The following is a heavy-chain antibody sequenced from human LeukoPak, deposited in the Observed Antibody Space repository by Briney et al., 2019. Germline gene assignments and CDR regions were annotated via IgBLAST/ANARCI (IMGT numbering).Heavy chain of an antibody. D-gene: IGHD2-2*01. J-gene: IGHJ5*02. Sequence: SQTLSLTCTVSGGSISSDSYYWSWIRQPAGKGLEWIGRIYTSGSTNYNPSLKSRVTISVDTSKNQFSLKLSSVTAADTAVYYCARGGYCSSTSCYGNWFDPWGQGTLVTVS. CDR2: IYTSGST. CDR3: ARGGYCSSTSCYGNWFDP. CDR1: GGSISSDSYY. V-gene: IGHV4-61*02.